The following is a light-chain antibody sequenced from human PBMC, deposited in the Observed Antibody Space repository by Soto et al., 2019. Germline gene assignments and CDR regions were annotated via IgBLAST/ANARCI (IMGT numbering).Light chain of an antibody. J-gene: IGKJ3*01. CDR1: QGINHY. CDR2: GAS. CDR3: QQYNSGPNT. V-gene: IGKV1-27*01. Sequence: IQMTQSPSSLSASVGDRVTITCRASQGINHYLAWYQQIPGKVPKLLIYGASTLHLGVPSRFSGSGSGTDFTRTIRSLQREDVATYYCQQYNSGPNTFGAGTKLDIK.